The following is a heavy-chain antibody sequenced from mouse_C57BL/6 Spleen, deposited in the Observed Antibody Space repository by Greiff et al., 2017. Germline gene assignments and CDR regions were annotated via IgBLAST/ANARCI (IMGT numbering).Heavy chain of an antibody. J-gene: IGHJ4*01. D-gene: IGHD1-1*01. V-gene: IGHV1-76*01. CDR3: ARTPHYYGSSYDYAMDY. CDR2: IYPGSGNT. CDR1: GYTFTDYY. Sequence: VQLQQSGAELVRPGASVKLSCKASGYTFTDYYINWVKQRPGQGLEWIARIYPGSGNTYYNEKFKGKATLTAEKSSSTAYMQLSILTSEDSAVYFCARTPHYYGSSYDYAMDYWGQGTSVTVSS.